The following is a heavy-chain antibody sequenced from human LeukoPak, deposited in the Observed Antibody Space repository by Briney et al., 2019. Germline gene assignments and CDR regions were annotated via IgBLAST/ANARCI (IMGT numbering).Heavy chain of an antibody. CDR1: GGPISSGGYS. CDR3: ARSDTVVVPAATDYYYGMDV. Sequence: PSETLSLTCAVSGGPISSGGYSWSWIRQPPGKGLEWIGYIYHSGSTYYNPSLKSRVTISVDRSKNQFSLKLSSVTAADTAVYYCARSDTVVVPAATDYYYGMDVWGQGTTVTVSS. CDR2: IYHSGST. V-gene: IGHV4-30-2*01. J-gene: IGHJ6*02. D-gene: IGHD2-2*01.